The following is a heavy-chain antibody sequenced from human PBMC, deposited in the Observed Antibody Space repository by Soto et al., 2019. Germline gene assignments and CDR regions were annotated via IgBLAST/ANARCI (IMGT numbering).Heavy chain of an antibody. J-gene: IGHJ4*02. CDR1: GGSISTSSSF. CDR2: VHYSGRA. Sequence: QLQLQESGPGLVKPSETLSLTCSVSGGSISTSSSFWGWIRQPPGKGLEWVGAVHYSGRANYRSSLQSRVTISVDTSQNQFSLRLRSVTAADTAVYYCARHRWGSGSYSGLLDFWGQGALVTVSS. D-gene: IGHD3-10*01. V-gene: IGHV4-39*01. CDR3: ARHRWGSGSYSGLLDF.